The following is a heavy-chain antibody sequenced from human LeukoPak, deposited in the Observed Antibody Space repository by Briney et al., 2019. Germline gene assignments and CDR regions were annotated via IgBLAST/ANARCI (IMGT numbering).Heavy chain of an antibody. CDR3: ARIGSSSDYYYYMDV. Sequence: GESLKISCKGSGYSFTSYWIGWVRQTPGKGLEWMGIIYPGDSDTRYSPSFQGQVTISADKSISTAYLQWSSLKASDTAMYYCARIGSSSDYYYYMDVWGKGTTVTVSS. D-gene: IGHD6-6*01. V-gene: IGHV5-51*01. J-gene: IGHJ6*03. CDR1: GYSFTSYW. CDR2: IYPGDSDT.